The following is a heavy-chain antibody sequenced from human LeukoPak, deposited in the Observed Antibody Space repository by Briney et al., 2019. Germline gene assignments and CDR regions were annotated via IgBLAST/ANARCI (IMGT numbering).Heavy chain of an antibody. CDR3: ARNYGSGSHYFYGIDV. J-gene: IGHJ6*02. V-gene: IGHV3-13*04. CDR2: IGIGGHT. D-gene: IGHD3-10*01. Sequence: GGSLGLSCAASGFTFSSYDMHWVRQATGKGLEWVSGIGIGGHTYYLGSVKGRFTISREDAKNSLYLQMNSLRAGDTAVYYCARNYGSGSHYFYGIDVWGQGTTVTVSS. CDR1: GFTFSSYD.